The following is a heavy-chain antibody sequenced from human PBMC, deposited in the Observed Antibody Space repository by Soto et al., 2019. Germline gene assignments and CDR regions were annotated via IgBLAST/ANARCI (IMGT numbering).Heavy chain of an antibody. CDR1: GGTFSSYT. CDR3: ASLSRVVGATSYFDY. Sequence: SVKVSCKASGGTFSSYTISWVRQAPGQGLEWMGRIIPILGIANYAQKFQGRVTITADKSTSTAYMELSSLRSEDTAVYYCASLSRVVGATSYFDYWGQGTLVTVSS. J-gene: IGHJ4*02. D-gene: IGHD1-26*01. V-gene: IGHV1-69*02. CDR2: IIPILGIA.